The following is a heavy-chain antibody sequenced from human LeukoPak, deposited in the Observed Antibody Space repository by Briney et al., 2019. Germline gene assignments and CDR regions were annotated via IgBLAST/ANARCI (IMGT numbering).Heavy chain of an antibody. J-gene: IGHJ4*02. V-gene: IGHV1-18*01. CDR1: GYTFTSYG. CDR3: ARDQWTSSGWYESMPFDY. CDR2: ISAYNGNT. Sequence: ASVKVSCKASGYTFTSYGISWVRQAPGQGLEWMGWISAYNGNTNYAQKLQGRVTMTTDTSTSTAYMELRSLRSDDTAVYYCARDQWTSSGWYESMPFDYCGQGTLVTVSS. D-gene: IGHD6-19*01.